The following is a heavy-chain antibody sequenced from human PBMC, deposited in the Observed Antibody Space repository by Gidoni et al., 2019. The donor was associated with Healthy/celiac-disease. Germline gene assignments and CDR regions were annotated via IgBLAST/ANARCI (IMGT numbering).Heavy chain of an antibody. CDR2: ISCSGGST. CDR1: GFAFSSYA. J-gene: IGHJ4*02. V-gene: IGHV3-23*01. CDR3: AKETARRSYFDY. Sequence: EVQLLEAGGGLVQPGGSLRLSCAAPGFAFSSYAMSWVRQAPGQGLEWVSAISCSGGSTYYADSVKGRFTISRDNSKNTLYLQMNSLRAEDTAVYYCAKETARRSYFDYWGQGTLVTVSS.